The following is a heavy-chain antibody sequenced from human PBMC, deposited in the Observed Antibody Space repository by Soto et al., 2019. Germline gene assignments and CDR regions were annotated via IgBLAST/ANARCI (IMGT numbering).Heavy chain of an antibody. J-gene: IGHJ4*02. V-gene: IGHV1-18*04. D-gene: IGHD3-10*01. CDR3: ARDQMVDYFGLGTFDI. CDR1: GYAFASYG. Sequence: VASVKVSCKASGYAFASYGISWGRQAPGEGLEWMGWISGYNGNSKYAQKVQGTVTLTTDTSTSTAYTALRSLRSDDTAVYYCARDQMVDYFGLGTFDIWGQGTAVTVSS. CDR2: ISGYNGNS.